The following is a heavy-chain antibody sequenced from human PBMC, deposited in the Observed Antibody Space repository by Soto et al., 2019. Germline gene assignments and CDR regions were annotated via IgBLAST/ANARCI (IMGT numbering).Heavy chain of an antibody. CDR3: AGSYDYVWGSYQDY. J-gene: IGHJ4*02. D-gene: IGHD3-16*02. CDR1: GGSISSGDYY. Sequence: LSLTCTVSGGSISSGDYYWSWIRQPPGKGLEWIGYIYYSGSTYYNPSLKSRVTISVDTSKNQFSLELSSVTAADTAVYYCAGSYDYVWGSYQDYWGQGTLVTVSS. V-gene: IGHV4-30-4*01. CDR2: IYYSGST.